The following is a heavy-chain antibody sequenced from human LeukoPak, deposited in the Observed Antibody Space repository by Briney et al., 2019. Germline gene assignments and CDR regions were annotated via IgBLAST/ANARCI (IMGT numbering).Heavy chain of an antibody. CDR1: GFTFSSYS. CDR2: ISSSSSYI. V-gene: IGHV3-21*01. Sequence: GGSLRLSCAASGFTFSSYSMNWVRQAPGKGLEWVSSISSSSSYIYYAGSVKGRFTISRDNAKNSLYLQMNSLRAEDTAVYYCARVVPAATIDYWGQGTLVTVSS. J-gene: IGHJ4*02. CDR3: ARVVPAATIDY. D-gene: IGHD2-2*01.